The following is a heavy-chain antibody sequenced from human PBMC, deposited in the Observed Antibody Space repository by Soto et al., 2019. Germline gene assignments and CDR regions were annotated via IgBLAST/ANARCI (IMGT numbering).Heavy chain of an antibody. CDR1: GGSISSGGYS. CDR3: AGGLVATLHY. Sequence: QLQLQQSGSGLVKPSQTLSLTCAVSGGSISSGGYSWSWIRQPPGKGLEWIGYIYNSGSTYYNPSLKSRVTISVARSKTQFSLKLSLGTAAATAGYYCAGGLVATLHYWGQGTLVTVSS. CDR2: IYNSGST. V-gene: IGHV4-30-2*01. J-gene: IGHJ4*02. D-gene: IGHD2-15*01.